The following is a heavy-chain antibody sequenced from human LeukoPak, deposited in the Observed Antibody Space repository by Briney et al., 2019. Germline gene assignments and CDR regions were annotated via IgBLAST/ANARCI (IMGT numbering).Heavy chain of an antibody. CDR2: ISGSGGRT. Sequence: PGGSLRLSCAASGFALSSHAMSWVRQAPGKGLEWVSAISGSGGRTYYADSVKGRFTISRDNSKNTLYLQMNSRRAEDTAVYYCAKDQLLWFGELLSGGDYWGQGTLVTVSS. CDR1: GFALSSHA. CDR3: AKDQLLWFGELLSGGDY. J-gene: IGHJ4*02. D-gene: IGHD3-10*01. V-gene: IGHV3-23*01.